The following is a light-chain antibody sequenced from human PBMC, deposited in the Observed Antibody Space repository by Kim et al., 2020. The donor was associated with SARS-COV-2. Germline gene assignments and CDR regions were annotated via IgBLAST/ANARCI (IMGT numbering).Light chain of an antibody. CDR1: QNVGSS. CDR2: GAS. CDR3: QHYYSWPLT. V-gene: IGKV3-15*01. J-gene: IGKJ4*01. Sequence: VSPGERATSSCRASQNVGSSLAWFQQKPGQAPRLLVYGASTRATDVPARFSGSGSGTDFTLTISSLQSEDFALYFCQHYYSWPLTFGGGTKVDIK.